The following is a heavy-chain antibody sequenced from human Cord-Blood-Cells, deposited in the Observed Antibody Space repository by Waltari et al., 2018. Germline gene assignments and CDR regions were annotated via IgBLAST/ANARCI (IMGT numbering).Heavy chain of an antibody. V-gene: IGHV4-59*01. CDR3: ASRMYYYYGMDV. J-gene: IGHJ6*02. Sequence: QVQLQESGPGLVKPSETLSLTCTVSGGSISSYYWSLSRQPPGKGLEWIGYIYYSGSTNYNPSLKSRVTISVDTSKNQFSLKLSSVTAADTAVYYCASRMYYYYGMDVWGQGTTVTVSS. CDR2: IYYSGST. CDR1: GGSISSYY.